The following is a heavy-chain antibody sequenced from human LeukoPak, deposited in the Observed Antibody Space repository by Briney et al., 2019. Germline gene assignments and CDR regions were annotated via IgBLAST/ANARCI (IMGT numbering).Heavy chain of an antibody. CDR3: ARGRWGSGSSYMDV. CDR2: MNPNSGNT. Sequence: ASVKVSCKASGYTFTSYDINWVRQATGQGLEWMGWMNPNSGNTGYAQKFQGRVTMTRNTSISTAYMELSSPRSEDTAVYYCARGRWGSGSSYMDVWGKGTTVTVSS. D-gene: IGHD3-10*01. CDR1: GYTFTSYD. J-gene: IGHJ6*03. V-gene: IGHV1-8*01.